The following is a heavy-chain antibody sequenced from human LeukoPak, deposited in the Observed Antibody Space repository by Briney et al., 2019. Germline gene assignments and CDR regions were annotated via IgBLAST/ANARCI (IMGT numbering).Heavy chain of an antibody. CDR1: GFTFSAYA. V-gene: IGHV3-33*08. D-gene: IGHD3-22*01. J-gene: IGHJ4*02. CDR3: ARAPSAIEALDY. Sequence: QPGRSLRLSCAASGFTFSAYAMHWVRQAPGKGLEWVAVIWYDGSNKYYADSVKGRFTISRDNSKNTLYLQMNSLRAEDTAVYYCARAPSAIEALDYWGQGTLVTVSS. CDR2: IWYDGSNK.